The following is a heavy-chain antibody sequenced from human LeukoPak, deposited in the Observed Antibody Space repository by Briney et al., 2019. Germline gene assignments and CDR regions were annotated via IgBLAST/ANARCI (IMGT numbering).Heavy chain of an antibody. V-gene: IGHV3-53*01. D-gene: IGHD2-15*01. CDR1: GFTVSSIY. CDR2: IYSGGST. CDR3: ARVRAATTIDY. Sequence: GGSLRLSCAASGFTVSSIYMSWVRQAPGKGLEWVSVIYSGGSTYYADSVKGRFTISRDNSKNTLYLQMNSLRAEDTAVYYCARVRAATTIDYWGQGTLVTVSS. J-gene: IGHJ4*02.